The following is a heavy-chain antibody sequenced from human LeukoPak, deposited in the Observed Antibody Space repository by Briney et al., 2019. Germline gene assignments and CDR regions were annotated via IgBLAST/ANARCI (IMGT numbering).Heavy chain of an antibody. J-gene: IGHJ6*04. V-gene: IGHV4-59*01. Sequence: SETLSLTCTLSGGSISNYYGTWIRQPPGKELEWIGCIYYSVSTNYNPSLRSRATISVDTSKTQFSLNLGSVTAADTALYYCARVATMVRGSNGMDVWGKGTTVTVSS. CDR2: IYYSVST. CDR1: GGSISNYY. D-gene: IGHD3-10*01. CDR3: ARVATMVRGSNGMDV.